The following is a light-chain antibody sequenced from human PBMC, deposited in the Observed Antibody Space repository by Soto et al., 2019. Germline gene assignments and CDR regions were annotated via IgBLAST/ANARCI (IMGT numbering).Light chain of an antibody. J-gene: IGLJ1*01. CDR2: GNT. Sequence: QSVLTQPTSLSGAPGQRVTISCTGSSSNIGSTYDVQWYQQLPGTAPKLLIHGNTDRPSGVPDRFSGSKSGTSASLAITGLQADDEADYYCQSYDDSLSVHYVFGTGTELTVL. V-gene: IGLV1-40*01. CDR3: QSYDDSLSVHYV. CDR1: SSNIGSTYD.